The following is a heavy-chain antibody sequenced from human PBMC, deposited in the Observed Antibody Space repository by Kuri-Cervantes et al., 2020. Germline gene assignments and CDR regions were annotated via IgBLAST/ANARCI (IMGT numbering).Heavy chain of an antibody. CDR2: TYYRSKWYN. V-gene: IGHV6-1*01. CDR1: GDSVSSKTAG. Sequence: SETLSLTCAISGDSVSSKTAGWNWIRQSPSRGLEWLGRTYYRSKWYNDYAVSVKSRITINPDTSKNQFSLQLNSVTPEDTAVYYCTTDPGEVKKYYYDSSGYYLLYFQHWGQGTLVTVSS. CDR3: TTDPGEVKKYYYDSSGYYLLYFQH. J-gene: IGHJ1*01. D-gene: IGHD3-22*01.